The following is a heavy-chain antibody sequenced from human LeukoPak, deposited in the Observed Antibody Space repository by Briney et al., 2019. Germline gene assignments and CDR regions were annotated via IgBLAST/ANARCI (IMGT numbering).Heavy chain of an antibody. V-gene: IGHV4-34*01. Sequence: PSETLSLTCAVYGGSFSGYYWSWIRQPPGKGLEWIGEINHSGSTNYNPSLKSRVTISVDTSKNQFSLKLSSVTAADTAVYYCARGSSWYGYWGQGTLATVSS. CDR3: ARGSSWYGY. CDR1: GGSFSGYY. J-gene: IGHJ4*02. D-gene: IGHD6-13*01. CDR2: INHSGST.